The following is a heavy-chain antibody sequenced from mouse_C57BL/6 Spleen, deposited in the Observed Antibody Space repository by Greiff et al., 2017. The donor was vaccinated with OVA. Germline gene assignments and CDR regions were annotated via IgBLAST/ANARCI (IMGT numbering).Heavy chain of an antibody. V-gene: IGHV1-55*01. D-gene: IGHD1-1*01. CDR2: IYPGSGST. CDR1: GYTFTSYW. Sequence: QVQLQQPGAELVKPGASVKMSCKASGYTFTSYWITWVKQRPGHGLEWIGDIYPGSGSTTYNEKFKSKATLTVDTASSTAYMQRSSLTSEDSAVYYCARYYYGSSYYAMDYWGQGTSVTVSS. CDR3: ARYYYGSSYYAMDY. J-gene: IGHJ4*01.